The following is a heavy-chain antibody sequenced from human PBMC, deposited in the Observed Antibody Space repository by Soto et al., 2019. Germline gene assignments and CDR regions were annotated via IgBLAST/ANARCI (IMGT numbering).Heavy chain of an antibody. D-gene: IGHD3-9*01. J-gene: IGHJ4*02. CDR2: INPTNGGT. CDR1: GYSFTSNY. V-gene: IGHV1-46*01. Sequence: QVQLVQSGAEVEKPGASVRVSCKASGYSFTSNYVHWVRQAPGQGLEWMGLINPTNGGTSYAQMFQGRVTMTSYTSTTTVYMELRSLTSEDTALYYCARQAVDIDYWGQGPLVTVSS. CDR3: ARQAVDIDY.